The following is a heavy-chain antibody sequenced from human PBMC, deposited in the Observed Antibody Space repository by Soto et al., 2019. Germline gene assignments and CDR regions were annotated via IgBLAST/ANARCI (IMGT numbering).Heavy chain of an antibody. Sequence: PGESLKISCKGSGYSLTSYWIGWVRQMPGKGLEWMGIIYPGDSDTRYSPSFQGQVTISADKSISTAYLQWSSLKASDTAMYYCARQAMRDGSSSWNGQLDYYYYMDVWGKGTTVT. CDR1: GYSLTSYW. CDR3: ARQAMRDGSSSWNGQLDYYYYMDV. J-gene: IGHJ6*03. D-gene: IGHD6-13*01. V-gene: IGHV5-51*01. CDR2: IYPGDSDT.